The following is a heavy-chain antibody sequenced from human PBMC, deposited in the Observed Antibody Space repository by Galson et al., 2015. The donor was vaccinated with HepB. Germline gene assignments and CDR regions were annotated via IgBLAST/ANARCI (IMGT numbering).Heavy chain of an antibody. CDR1: AGSISSYY. CDR2: IYNSGNT. D-gene: IGHD6-25*01. Sequence: ETLSLTCTVSAGSISSYYWSWIRQPPGKRLEWIGYIYNSGNTNYNPSLKSRVTISVDTSKNQFSLRLYSMTAADTAVYYCARSGDSSGWTGDFDYWGQGTLVAVSS. CDR3: ARSGDSSGWTGDFDY. V-gene: IGHV4-4*09. J-gene: IGHJ4*02.